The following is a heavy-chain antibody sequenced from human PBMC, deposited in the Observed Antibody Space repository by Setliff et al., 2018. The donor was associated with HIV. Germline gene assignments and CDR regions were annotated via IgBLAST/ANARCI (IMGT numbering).Heavy chain of an antibody. V-gene: IGHV4-39*02. D-gene: IGHD2-21*02. CDR3: AREGDGIDY. CDR1: GASISTTTYY. CDR2: IHYTGNT. J-gene: IGHJ4*02. Sequence: PSETLSLTCTVSGASISTTTYYWGWIRQPPGKGLEWIGSIHYTGNTYNTPSLKSRLTISVDASKNQISLKLTSATAADTAIYFCAREGDGIDYWGQGILVTVSS.